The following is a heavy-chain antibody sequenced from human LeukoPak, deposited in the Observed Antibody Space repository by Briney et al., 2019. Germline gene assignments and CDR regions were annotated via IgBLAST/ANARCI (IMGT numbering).Heavy chain of an antibody. V-gene: IGHV3-30*04. Sequence: GGSLRLSCAASGFTFSSYAMHWVRQAPGKGLEWVAVISYDGSNKYYADSVKGRFTISRDNSKNTLYLQMNSLRAEDTAVYYCARDLLGWFDPWGQGTLVTVSS. CDR1: GFTFSSYA. CDR2: ISYDGSNK. J-gene: IGHJ5*02. CDR3: ARDLLGWFDP.